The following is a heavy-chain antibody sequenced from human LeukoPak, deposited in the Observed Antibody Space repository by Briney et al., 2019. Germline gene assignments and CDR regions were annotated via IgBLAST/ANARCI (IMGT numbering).Heavy chain of an antibody. CDR3: ARDLHSGAYTFDN. Sequence: PGGSLRLSCAASGFIFSSFGMNWVRQAPGKGLEWVSYISSGSGTIYYADSVRGRFTISRDNAQKSLYLQMNSLRDEDTAVYYCARDLHSGAYTFDNWGQGTLVTVSS. D-gene: IGHD1-26*01. J-gene: IGHJ4*02. CDR1: GFIFSSFG. V-gene: IGHV3-48*02. CDR2: ISSGSGTI.